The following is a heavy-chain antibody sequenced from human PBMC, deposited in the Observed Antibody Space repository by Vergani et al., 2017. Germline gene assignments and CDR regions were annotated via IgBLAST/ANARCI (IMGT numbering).Heavy chain of an antibody. CDR2: SIPILGIA. CDR1: GGTFSSYA. D-gene: IGHD3-9*01. Sequence: QVQLVQSGAEVKKPGSSVKVSCKASGGTFSSYAISWVRPAPGQGLEWMGRSIPILGIANYAQKCQGRVTSTADKSTSAAYMELSSRRAEDTAVYYCARGTYDMLTGGGFDPWGQGTMVTVSS. J-gene: IGHJ5*02. V-gene: IGHV1-69*09. CDR3: ARGTYDMLTGGGFDP.